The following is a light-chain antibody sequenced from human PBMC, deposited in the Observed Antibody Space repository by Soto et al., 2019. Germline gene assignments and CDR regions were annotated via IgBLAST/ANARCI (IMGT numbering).Light chain of an antibody. V-gene: IGKV1-16*01. Sequence: DIQLVQSPSSLSASVGDRVTITCRASQGVNNYLAWFQQKPGKAPQSLIYAASTLRTGVPSRFSGSGYGTDFILTIGSLHPEDFATYYCQHYNGYPWTFGQGTTVDVK. J-gene: IGKJ1*01. CDR2: AAS. CDR1: QGVNNY. CDR3: QHYNGYPWT.